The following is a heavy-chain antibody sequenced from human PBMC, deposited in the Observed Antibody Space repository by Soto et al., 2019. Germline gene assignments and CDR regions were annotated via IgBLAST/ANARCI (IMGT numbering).Heavy chain of an antibody. CDR3: ARDWGVYVSDIRTHIPHLDS. CDR2: ISIGSSTI. CDR1: GFTFSSNG. Sequence: EVQLVESGGGLVQPGGSLRLSCEASGFTFSSNGMNWVRQAPGKGLEWVSFISIGSSTINYADSVRGRFTISRDNAKNSLYLQMNSLRDEDTAVYYCARDWGVYVSDIRTHIPHLDSWGQGTLVTVSS. V-gene: IGHV3-48*02. J-gene: IGHJ4*02. D-gene: IGHD3-16*01.